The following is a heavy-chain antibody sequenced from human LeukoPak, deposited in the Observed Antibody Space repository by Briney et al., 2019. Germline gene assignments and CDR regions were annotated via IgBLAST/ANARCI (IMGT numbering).Heavy chain of an antibody. D-gene: IGHD3-10*01. CDR3: SGGGSITVAGY. CDR1: GFTFSNSF. J-gene: IGHJ4*02. Sequence: GGSLRLSCAASGFTFSNSFMHWVRQAPGKGLVWVSRINSNGSSTNYADSVKGRFTISRDNAKNTLFLQMNSLRAEDSAVYYCSGGGSITVAGYWGQGTLVTVSS. CDR2: INSNGSST. V-gene: IGHV3-74*01.